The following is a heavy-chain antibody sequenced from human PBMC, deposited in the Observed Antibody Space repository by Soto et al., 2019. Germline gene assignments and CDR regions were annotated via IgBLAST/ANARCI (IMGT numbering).Heavy chain of an antibody. Sequence: GESLKISCAASGFTFSSYWMHWVRQAPGKGLVVVSRINSDGSSTSYADSVKGRFTISRANAKNTLYLQMNSLRVEDTAVYYCARDRGIVNDSGGYFDYWGQGTVGTVS. CDR1: GFTFSSYW. J-gene: IGHJ4*02. V-gene: IGHV3-74*01. CDR2: INSDGSST. CDR3: ARDRGIVNDSGGYFDY. D-gene: IGHD1-26*01.